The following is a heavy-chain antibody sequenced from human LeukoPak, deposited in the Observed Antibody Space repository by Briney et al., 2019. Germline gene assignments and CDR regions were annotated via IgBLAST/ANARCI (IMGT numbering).Heavy chain of an antibody. Sequence: SETLSLTCAVYGGSFSGYYWSWIRQPPGKGLEWIGEINHSGSTNYNPSLKSRVTISVDTSKNQFSLKLSSVTAADTAVYYCASLSLKRSGYSRTIRLDEANWFDPWGQGTLVTVSS. V-gene: IGHV4-34*01. CDR1: GGSFSGYY. J-gene: IGHJ5*02. D-gene: IGHD3-3*01. CDR2: INHSGST. CDR3: ASLSLKRSGYSRTIRLDEANWFDP.